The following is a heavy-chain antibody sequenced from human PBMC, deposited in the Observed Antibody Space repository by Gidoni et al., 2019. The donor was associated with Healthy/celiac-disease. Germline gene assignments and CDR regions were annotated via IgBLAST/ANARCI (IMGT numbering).Heavy chain of an antibody. D-gene: IGHD2-21*01. J-gene: IGHJ6*03. CDR2: IWYDGSNK. V-gene: IGHV3-33*01. Sequence: QVQLVESGGGVVQPGRSLRLSCAASGFTFSRYGRHWVRQAPGKGLEWVAVIWYDGSNKYYADSVKGRFTISRDNSKNTLYLQMNSLRAEDTAVYYCAREGTMGIGYYYYYYMDVWGKGTTVTVSS. CDR1: GFTFSRYG. CDR3: AREGTMGIGYYYYYYMDV.